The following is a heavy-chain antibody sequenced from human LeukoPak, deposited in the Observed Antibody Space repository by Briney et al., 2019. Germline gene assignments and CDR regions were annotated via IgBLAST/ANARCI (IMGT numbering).Heavy chain of an antibody. CDR3: ARDRGSGIYGY. V-gene: IGHV1-69*06. Sequence: SVTVSCKASGGTFSSYAISWVRQAPGKGVEWMGGIIPIFGTANYAQKFQGRVTITADKSTSTAYMELSSLRSEDTAVYYCARDRGSGIYGYWGQGTLVTVSS. J-gene: IGHJ4*02. D-gene: IGHD3-10*01. CDR2: IIPIFGTA. CDR1: GGTFSSYA.